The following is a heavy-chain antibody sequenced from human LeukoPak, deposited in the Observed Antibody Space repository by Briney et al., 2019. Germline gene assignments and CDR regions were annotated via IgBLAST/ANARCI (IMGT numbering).Heavy chain of an antibody. CDR2: INHSGST. D-gene: IGHD1-26*01. CDR3: ARTVPRRTIVGATRVDY. Sequence: SETLSPTCAVYGGSFSGYNRSWMRQPPGKGLESIGEINHSGSTNYNPSLKSRVTISVDTSKNQFSLKLSSVTAADTAVYYCARTVPRRTIVGATRVDYWGQGTLVTVSS. V-gene: IGHV4-34*01. CDR1: GGSFSGYN. J-gene: IGHJ4*02.